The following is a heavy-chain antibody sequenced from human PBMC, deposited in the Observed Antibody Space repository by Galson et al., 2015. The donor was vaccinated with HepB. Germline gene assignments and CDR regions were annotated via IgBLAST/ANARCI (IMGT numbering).Heavy chain of an antibody. CDR2: ISSSSSTI. V-gene: IGHV3-48*02. D-gene: IGHD3-10*01. J-gene: IGHJ6*02. CDR3: ARGLYPAMVRGVITRYYGMDV. CDR1: GFTFSSYS. Sequence: SLRLSCAASGFTFSSYSMNWVRQAPGKGLEWVSYISSSSSTIYYADSVKGRFTISRDNAKNSLYLQMNSLRDEDTAVYYCARGLYPAMVRGVITRYYGMDVWGQGTTVTVSS.